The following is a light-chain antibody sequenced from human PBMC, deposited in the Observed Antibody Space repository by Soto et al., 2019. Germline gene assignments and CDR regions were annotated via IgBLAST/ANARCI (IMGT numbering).Light chain of an antibody. Sequence: IQATQSPSFLSASVGDRVTITCRTSQGVTNSFAWYQQKSGKAPRLLIYYISSLKSGVPSRFSGSGSGTEFTLTISSLQPEDFATYYCQQLYTYPHTFGLGTQLEI. J-gene: IGKJ2*01. CDR3: QQLYTYPHT. CDR2: YIS. CDR1: QGVTNS. V-gene: IGKV1-9*01.